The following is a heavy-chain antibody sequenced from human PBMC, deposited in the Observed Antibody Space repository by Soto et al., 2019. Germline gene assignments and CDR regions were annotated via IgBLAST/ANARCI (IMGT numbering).Heavy chain of an antibody. V-gene: IGHV3-33*06. D-gene: IGHD3-16*01. CDR2: IWYDGSKK. CDR1: GFSFSNYG. J-gene: IGHJ4*02. Sequence: ESGGGVVQPGGSLRLSCGASGFSFSNYGMYWVRQAPGKGLEWVAVIWYDGSKKKYVDSVKGRFTISRDNSENTVFLQMDSLRVEDTAVYYCAKDQGGGDLRIGYFHYWGQGSLVIVSS. CDR3: AKDQGGGDLRIGYFHY.